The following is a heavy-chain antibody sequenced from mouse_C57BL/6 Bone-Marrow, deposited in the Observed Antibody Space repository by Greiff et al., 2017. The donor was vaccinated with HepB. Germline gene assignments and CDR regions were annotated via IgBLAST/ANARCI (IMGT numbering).Heavy chain of an antibody. D-gene: IGHD1-1*01. Sequence: EVKLVESGGGLVQPGESLKLSCESNEYEFPSHDMSWVRKTPEKRLELVAAINSDGGSTYYPDTMERRFIISRDNTKKTLYLQMSSLRSEDTALYYCARHITTVVLYYYAMDYWGQGTSVTVSS. CDR2: INSDGGST. CDR3: ARHITTVVLYYYAMDY. CDR1: EYEFPSHD. J-gene: IGHJ4*01. V-gene: IGHV5-2*01.